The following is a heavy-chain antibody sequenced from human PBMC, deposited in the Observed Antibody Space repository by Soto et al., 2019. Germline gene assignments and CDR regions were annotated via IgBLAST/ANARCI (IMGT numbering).Heavy chain of an antibody. Sequence: QVQLQESGPGLVKPSETLSLTCSVSGASISGNYWSWIRQTPGKGLEWIGYISDRGSTNYNPSLDSRVSISVDRSNSPLSLQLDSVTAADTAVYYCARLGVGQCPMVRCAYFDYWGQGAPVTVSS. CDR1: GASISGNY. CDR2: ISDRGST. CDR3: ARLGVGQCPMVRCAYFDY. D-gene: IGHD5-18*01. J-gene: IGHJ4*02. V-gene: IGHV4-59*08.